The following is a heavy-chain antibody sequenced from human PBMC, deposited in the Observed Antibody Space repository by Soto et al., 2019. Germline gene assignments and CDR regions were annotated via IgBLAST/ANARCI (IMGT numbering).Heavy chain of an antibody. CDR3: AKDAARTSGWYYFDH. J-gene: IGHJ4*02. Sequence: GGSLRLSCAASGFTFSSYGMHWVRQAPGKGLEWVAVIWYDGSNKYYGDSVKGRFTISRDNSKNTLYLQMSSLRAEDTAIYYCAKDAARTSGWYYFDHWGRGTLVTVSS. D-gene: IGHD6-19*01. V-gene: IGHV3-33*06. CDR1: GFTFSSYG. CDR2: IWYDGSNK.